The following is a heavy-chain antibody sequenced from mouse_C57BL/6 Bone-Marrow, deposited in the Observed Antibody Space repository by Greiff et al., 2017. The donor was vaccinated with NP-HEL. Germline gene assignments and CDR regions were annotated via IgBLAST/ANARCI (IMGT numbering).Heavy chain of an antibody. V-gene: IGHV1-81*01. CDR3: GRSYYYGSSHYCAMDY. Sequence: QVQLKESGAELARPGASVKLSCKASGYTFTSYGISWVKQRTGQGLEWIGEIYPRSGNTYYNEKFKGKATLTADKSSSTAYMELRSLTSEDSAFYFGGRSYYYGSSHYCAMDYWGQGTSVTVSS. J-gene: IGHJ4*01. D-gene: IGHD1-1*01. CDR2: IYPRSGNT. CDR1: GYTFTSYG.